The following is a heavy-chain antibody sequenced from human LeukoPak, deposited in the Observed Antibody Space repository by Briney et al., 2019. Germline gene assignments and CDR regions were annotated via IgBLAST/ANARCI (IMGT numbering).Heavy chain of an antibody. CDR2: ISTSGST. J-gene: IGHJ4*02. CDR3: ARGGYYYGSGTYDNFRGGFDF. Sequence: PSETLSLTCSVSGGSISSSSYYWNWIRQPAGKGLEWTGRISTSGSTNYNPSLKSRVTISVDTSKNHFSLNLSSVTSADMAVYYRARGGYYYGSGTYDNFRGGFDFWGQGTLVTVSS. CDR1: GGSISSSSYY. V-gene: IGHV4-61*02. D-gene: IGHD3-10*01.